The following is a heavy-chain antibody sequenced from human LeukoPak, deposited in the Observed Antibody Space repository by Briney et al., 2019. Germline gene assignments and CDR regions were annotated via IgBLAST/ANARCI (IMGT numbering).Heavy chain of an antibody. CDR3: ARDFTQWLVDPELDY. CDR2: IISSSSYI. J-gene: IGHJ4*02. D-gene: IGHD6-19*01. CDR1: GFTVSSYS. Sequence: GGSLRLAWAASGFTVSSYSMNWVRQAPGEGLGWVSSIISSSSYIYYADSVKGRFTISRDNAKNSLYLQMNSPRAEDTAVYYCARDFTQWLVDPELDYWGQGTLVTVSS. V-gene: IGHV3-21*01.